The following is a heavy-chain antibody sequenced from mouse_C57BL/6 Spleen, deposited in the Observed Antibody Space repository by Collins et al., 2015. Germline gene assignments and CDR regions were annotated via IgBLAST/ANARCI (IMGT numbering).Heavy chain of an antibody. V-gene: IGHV5-6*01. CDR3: ARRGDGYYPYYYAMDY. CDR2: ISSGGSYT. CDR1: GFTFSSYG. D-gene: IGHD2-3*01. J-gene: IGHJ4*01. Sequence: EVQLVESGGDLVKPGGSLKLSCAASGFTFSSYGMSWVRQTPDKRLEWVATISSGGSYTYYPDSVKGRFTISRDNAKNTLYLQMSSLKSEDTAMYYCARRGDGYYPYYYAMDYWGQGTSVTVSS.